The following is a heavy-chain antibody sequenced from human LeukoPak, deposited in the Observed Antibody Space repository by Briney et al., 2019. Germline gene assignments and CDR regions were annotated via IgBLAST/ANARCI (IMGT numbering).Heavy chain of an antibody. Sequence: GGSLRLSCAASGFTFSSYAMSWVRQAPGKGLEWVSAISGSGGSTYYADSVKGRFTISRDNSKNTLYLQMNSLRVEDTAVYYCAKSSGFVDFWSGYPHYFDYWGQGTLVTVSS. CDR2: ISGSGGST. V-gene: IGHV3-23*01. CDR1: GFTFSSYA. J-gene: IGHJ4*02. CDR3: AKSSGFVDFWSGYPHYFDY. D-gene: IGHD3-3*01.